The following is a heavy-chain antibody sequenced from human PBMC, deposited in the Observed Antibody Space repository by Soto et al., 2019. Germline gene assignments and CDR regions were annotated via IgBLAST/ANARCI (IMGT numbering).Heavy chain of an antibody. CDR3: ARDWSGWYDLHYYYYYYMDV. D-gene: IGHD6-19*01. V-gene: IGHV1-18*01. Sequence: GASVKVSCKASGYTFTIYGIIWVRQAPGQGLEWMGWISAYNGNTNYAQKLQGRVTMTTDTSTSTAYMELRSLRSDDTAVYYCARDWSGWYDLHYYYYYYMDVWGKGTTVTVSS. CDR1: GYTFTIYG. J-gene: IGHJ6*03. CDR2: ISAYNGNT.